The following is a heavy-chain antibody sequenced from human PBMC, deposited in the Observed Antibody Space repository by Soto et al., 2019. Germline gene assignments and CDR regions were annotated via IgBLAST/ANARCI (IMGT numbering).Heavy chain of an antibody. J-gene: IGHJ6*03. V-gene: IGHV3-7*01. D-gene: IGHD2-21*02. Sequence: GGSLRLSCAASGFTFSNYWMSWVRQVPGKGPEWVATIKQDGSATFFADSVKGRFTVSRDNGKNSLYLQMNSLRVEDTAVYYCAKYCGGACNPPYYYYYIDVWGRGTTVTVSS. CDR2: IKQDGSAT. CDR3: AKYCGGACNPPYYYYYIDV. CDR1: GFTFSNYW.